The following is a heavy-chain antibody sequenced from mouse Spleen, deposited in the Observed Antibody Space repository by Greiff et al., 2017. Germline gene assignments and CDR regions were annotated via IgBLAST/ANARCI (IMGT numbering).Heavy chain of an antibody. V-gene: IGHV1-64*01. Sequence: QVQLKQPGAELVKPGASVKLSCKASGYTFTSYWMHWVKQRPGQGLEWIGMIHPNSGSTNYNEKFKSKATLTVDKSSSTAYMQLSSLTSEDSAVYYCARYITTRDFDYWGQGTTLTVSS. CDR2: IHPNSGST. J-gene: IGHJ2*01. CDR3: ARYITTRDFDY. D-gene: IGHD1-1*01. CDR1: GYTFTSYW.